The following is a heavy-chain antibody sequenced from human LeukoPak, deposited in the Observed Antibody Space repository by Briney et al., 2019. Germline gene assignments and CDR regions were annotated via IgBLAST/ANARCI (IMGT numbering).Heavy chain of an antibody. V-gene: IGHV3-48*01. CDR2: ISSSSTI. CDR1: GFTFSSYS. D-gene: IGHD3-10*01. CDR3: AREAPRLLWFGESINFDY. Sequence: PGGSLRLSCAASGFTFSSYSMNWVRQAPGQGLEWVSYISSSSTIYYADSVKGRFTISRDNAKNSLYLQMNSLRAEATAVYYCAREAPRLLWFGESINFDYWGQGTLVTVSS. J-gene: IGHJ4*02.